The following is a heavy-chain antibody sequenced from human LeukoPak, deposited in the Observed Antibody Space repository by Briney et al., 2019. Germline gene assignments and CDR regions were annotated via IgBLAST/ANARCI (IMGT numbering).Heavy chain of an antibody. D-gene: IGHD5-18*01. V-gene: IGHV1-69*13. Sequence: RASVKVSCKASGGTFSSYAISWVRQAPGQGLEWMGGIIPIFGTANYAQKFQGRVTITADESTSTAYMELSSLRSEDTAVYYCARWRLPRYYFDYWGQGTLVTVSS. CDR3: ARWRLPRYYFDY. CDR1: GGTFSSYA. CDR2: IIPIFGTA. J-gene: IGHJ4*02.